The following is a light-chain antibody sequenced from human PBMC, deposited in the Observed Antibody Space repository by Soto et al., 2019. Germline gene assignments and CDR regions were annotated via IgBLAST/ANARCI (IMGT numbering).Light chain of an antibody. Sequence: QSVLTQAASVSGSPGQSITISCTGTSSDVGAYNYVSWYQQHPGKAPKLMIYAVSNRPSGVSNRFSGSKSGNTASLTISGLQAEDEADYYCSSYTRSSAPYVFGTGTKVT. V-gene: IGLV2-14*01. CDR2: AVS. J-gene: IGLJ1*01. CDR3: SSYTRSSAPYV. CDR1: SSDVGAYNY.